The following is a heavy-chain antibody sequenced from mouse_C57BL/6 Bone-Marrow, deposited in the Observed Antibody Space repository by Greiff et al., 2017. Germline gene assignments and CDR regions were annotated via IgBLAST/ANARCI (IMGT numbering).Heavy chain of an antibody. CDR2: IYPSSGNT. D-gene: IGHD2-12*01. J-gene: IGHJ3*01. V-gene: IGHV1-81*01. CDR1: GYTFTSYG. Sequence: QVQLQQPGAELARPGASVKLSCKASGYTFTSYGIRWVKQRTGQGLEWIGEIYPSSGNTYYNEKFKGKATLTVDTSSSTAYLQLRSLTSEDSAVYFCAGGLRRWFAYWGQGTLVTVSA. CDR3: AGGLRRWFAY.